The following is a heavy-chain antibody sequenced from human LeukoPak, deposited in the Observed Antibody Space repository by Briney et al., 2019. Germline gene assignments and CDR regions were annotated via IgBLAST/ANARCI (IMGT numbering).Heavy chain of an antibody. V-gene: IGHV4-39*01. CDR3: ARQIGLNWFDP. J-gene: IGHJ5*02. CDR1: GVSISSYSDS. CDR2: IYFSGST. Sequence: SETLSLTCTVSGVSISSYSDSWGWIRQPPGKGLEWIGGIYFSGSTYYNSSLKSRVTISVDTSKNQFSLKLSSVTAADMAVYYCARQIGLNWFDPWGQGTLVTVSS.